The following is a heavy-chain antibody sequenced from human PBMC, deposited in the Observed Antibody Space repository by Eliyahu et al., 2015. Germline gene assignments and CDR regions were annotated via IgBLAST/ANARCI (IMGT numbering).Heavy chain of an antibody. Sequence: QVQLQESGPGLVKPSETLSLTCTVSGYSIXSGYYWGWIRQPPGKGLEWIGSIYHSGSTYYNPSLKSRVTISVDTSKNQFSLKLSSVTAADTAVYYCARDNDDLDPFDYWGQGTLVTVSS. V-gene: IGHV4-38-2*02. CDR3: ARDNDDLDPFDY. CDR1: GYSIXSGYY. CDR2: IYHSGST. J-gene: IGHJ4*02. D-gene: IGHD3/OR15-3a*01.